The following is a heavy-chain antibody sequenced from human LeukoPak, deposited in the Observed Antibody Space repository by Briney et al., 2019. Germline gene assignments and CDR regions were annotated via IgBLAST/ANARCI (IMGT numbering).Heavy chain of an antibody. CDR3: AKCSIGSRANWFDP. Sequence: PGGSLRLSCAASGFIFSSYSMNWVRQAPGKGLEWVSSISSSSSYIYYADSVKGRFTISRDNAKNSLYLQMNSLRAEDTAVYYCAKCSIGSRANWFDPWGQGTLVTVSS. J-gene: IGHJ5*02. CDR1: GFIFSSYS. V-gene: IGHV3-21*04. D-gene: IGHD3-10*02. CDR2: ISSSSSYI.